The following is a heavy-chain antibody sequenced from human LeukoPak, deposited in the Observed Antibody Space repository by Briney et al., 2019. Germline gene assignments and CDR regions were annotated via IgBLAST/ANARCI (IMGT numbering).Heavy chain of an antibody. CDR2: ISAYNGNT. D-gene: IGHD2-15*01. J-gene: IGHJ6*02. CDR3: ARGSYVEVVPYYYYGMDV. CDR1: GYTFTSYG. V-gene: IGHV1-18*01. Sequence: GASVTVSFKASGYTFTSYGISWVRQAPGQGLEWMGWISAYNGNTNYAQKLQGRVTMTTDTSTSTAYMELRSLRSDDTAVYYCARGSYVEVVPYYYYGMDVWGQGTTVTVSS.